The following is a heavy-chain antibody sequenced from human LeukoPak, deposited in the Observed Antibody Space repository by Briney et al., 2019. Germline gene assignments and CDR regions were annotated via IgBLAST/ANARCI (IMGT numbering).Heavy chain of an antibody. CDR3: ARVLEGSSGQHWYFDL. Sequence: SETLSLTCAVYGGSFSGYYWSWIPQPPGKGLEWVGEINHSGSTNYNPSLKSRVTISVDTSKKQFSLKLSSVTAADTAVYYCARVLEGSSGQHWYFDLWGRGTLVTVSS. D-gene: IGHD6-19*01. CDR1: GGSFSGYY. V-gene: IGHV4-34*01. J-gene: IGHJ2*01. CDR2: INHSGST.